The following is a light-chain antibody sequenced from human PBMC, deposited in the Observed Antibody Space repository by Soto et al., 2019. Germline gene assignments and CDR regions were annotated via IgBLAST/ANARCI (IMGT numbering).Light chain of an antibody. V-gene: IGKV3-20*01. Sequence: EIVLTQSPGTLSLSPGERATLSCRASQSVNSLFFGWHQQKPGQAPRLLIYGTTNRAAGIPDRFSGSGSGTDFTLTISRLKPEDSAVYFCQQYGISPKTFGQGTKVEIK. CDR2: GTT. J-gene: IGKJ1*01. CDR1: QSVNSLF. CDR3: QQYGISPKT.